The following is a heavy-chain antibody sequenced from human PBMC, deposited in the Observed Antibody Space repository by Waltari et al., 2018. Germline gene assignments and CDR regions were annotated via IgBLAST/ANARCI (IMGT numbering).Heavy chain of an antibody. Sequence: EVQLVESGGGLVQPGGSLRLSCSASGLIVSSHYMSWVRQAPGKGRGGVSGLDESGEAYYGDAVKGRFTISRDNSKNTVYLQMNTLSAEDTAVYYCARGLGPTLAYYFDYWGRGTLVTVSS. CDR2: LDESGEA. D-gene: IGHD3-10*01. CDR1: GLIVSSHY. V-gene: IGHV3-66*02. CDR3: ARGLGPTLAYYFDY. J-gene: IGHJ4*02.